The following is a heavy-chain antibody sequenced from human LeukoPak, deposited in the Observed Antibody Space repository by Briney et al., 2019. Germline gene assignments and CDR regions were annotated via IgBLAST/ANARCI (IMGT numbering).Heavy chain of an antibody. CDR2: INSDGSST. CDR1: GFTFSSYW. V-gene: IGHV3-74*01. J-gene: IGHJ4*02. D-gene: IGHD3-16*02. CDR3: ARVISLYYFDY. Sequence: PGGSLRLSCAASGFTFSSYWMHWVRQAPGKGRVWVSRINSDGSSTSYADSVKGRFTISRDNAKNTLYLQMNSLRAEDTAVYYCARVISLYYFDYWGQGTLVTVSS.